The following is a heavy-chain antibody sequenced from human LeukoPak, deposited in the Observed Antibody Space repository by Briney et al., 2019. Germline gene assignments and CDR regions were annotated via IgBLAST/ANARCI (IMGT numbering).Heavy chain of an antibody. Sequence: PGRSLRLSCVASGFTFSMFGMHWVRQAPGKGLEWVAVTTSDGSNIDYGDSVKGRFTISRDNFKNTLYLQMNSLTPEDTAVYYCAKKHPGGHIESPDYWGQGTLVIVSS. CDR1: GFTFSMFG. CDR2: TTSDGSNI. V-gene: IGHV3-30*18. J-gene: IGHJ4*02. D-gene: IGHD2-21*01. CDR3: AKKHPGGHIESPDY.